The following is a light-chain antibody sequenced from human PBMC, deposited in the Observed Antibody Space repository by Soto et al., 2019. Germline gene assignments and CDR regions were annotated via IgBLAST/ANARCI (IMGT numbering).Light chain of an antibody. Sequence: ELVLPQSTGNLSLSPGARATLSCRASQSVSSNFLAWYQEKPGQAPRLIIYGTSSRATGITDRFSGRGSGTDCTLNISRLEHEDGAVYYGPQYETSPRTFVQGTKFDIK. CDR2: GTS. CDR3: PQYETSPRT. V-gene: IGKV3-20*01. J-gene: IGKJ1*01. CDR1: QSVSSNF.